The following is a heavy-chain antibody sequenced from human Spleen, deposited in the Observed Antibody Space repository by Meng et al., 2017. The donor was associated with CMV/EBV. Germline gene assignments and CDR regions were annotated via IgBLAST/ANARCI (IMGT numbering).Heavy chain of an antibody. D-gene: IGHD3-22*01. Sequence: GSVSSSGDYWGWLRQPPGKALEWVGSIYYSGGAFYNPSLKSRVTISVDTSKNQFSLKLTSVTAADTAVFYCARTYYYDSSTYWGFDYWGQGTLVTVSS. CDR2: IYYSGGA. J-gene: IGHJ4*02. CDR3: ARTYYYDSSTYWGFDY. V-gene: IGHV4-39*01. CDR1: GSVSSSGDY.